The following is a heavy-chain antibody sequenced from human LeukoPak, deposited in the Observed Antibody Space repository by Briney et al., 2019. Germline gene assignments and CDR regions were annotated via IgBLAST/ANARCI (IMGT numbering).Heavy chain of an antibody. CDR2: ISYDGSNK. J-gene: IGHJ5*02. CDR1: GFTFSSYA. CDR3: AGGRASGYCTTTSCSNNWFDP. D-gene: IGHD2-2*01. V-gene: IGHV3-30-3*01. Sequence: PGRSLRLSCAASGFTFSSYAMHWVRQAPGKGLEWVAVISYDGSNKYYADSVKGRFTISRDNSKNTLYLQMNSLRAEDTAVYYCAGGRASGYCTTTSCSNNWFDPWGQGTLVTVSS.